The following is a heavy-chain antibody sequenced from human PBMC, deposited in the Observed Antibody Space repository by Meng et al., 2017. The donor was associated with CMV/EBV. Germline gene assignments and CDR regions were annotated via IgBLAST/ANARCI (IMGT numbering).Heavy chain of an antibody. V-gene: IGHV3-15*01. Sequence: GESLKISCAASGFTFSNAWMSWVRQAPGKGLEWVGRIKSKTDGGTTDYAAPVKGRFTISRDDSKNTLYLQMNSLKTEDTAVYYCTTVHRPITIFGVAYYYGMDVWGQGTTVTVSS. CDR2: IKSKTDGGTT. CDR1: GFTFSNAW. D-gene: IGHD3-3*01. CDR3: TTVHRPITIFGVAYYYGMDV. J-gene: IGHJ6*02.